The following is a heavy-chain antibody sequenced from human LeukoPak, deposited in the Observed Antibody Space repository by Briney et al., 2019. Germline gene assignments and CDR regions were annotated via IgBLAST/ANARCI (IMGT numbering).Heavy chain of an antibody. CDR2: ISSSGSSI. Sequence: GGSLRLSCAASGFTFSDYYMSWIRQAPGKGLEWISYISSSGSSIFYADSVKGRFTISRDNAKNSVFQQMNSLRAEDTVVYYCARDIWLGPSVEYWGQGTLVTVSS. CDR1: GFTFSDYY. CDR3: ARDIWLGPSVEY. V-gene: IGHV3-11*01. J-gene: IGHJ4*02. D-gene: IGHD6-19*01.